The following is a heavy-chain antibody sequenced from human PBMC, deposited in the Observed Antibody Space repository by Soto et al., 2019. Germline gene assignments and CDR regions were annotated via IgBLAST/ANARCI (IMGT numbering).Heavy chain of an antibody. D-gene: IGHD6-19*01. J-gene: IGHJ4*02. Sequence: SETLSLTCTVSGGSISSAGYYWSWIRQHPGKGLEWIGYIYYSGSTYYNPSLKSRVTISVDTSKNQFSLKLSSVTAADTAVYYCARQRIAVAGTGEFEYWGQGTLVTVSS. CDR2: IYYSGST. CDR1: GGSISSAGYY. V-gene: IGHV4-39*01. CDR3: ARQRIAVAGTGEFEY.